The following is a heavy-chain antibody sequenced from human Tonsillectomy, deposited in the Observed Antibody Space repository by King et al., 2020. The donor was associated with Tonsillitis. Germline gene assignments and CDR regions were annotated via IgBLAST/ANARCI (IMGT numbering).Heavy chain of an antibody. V-gene: IGHV4-59*08. CDR1: GGSISSYY. J-gene: IGHJ6*02. CDR2: IYYSGSI. Sequence: MQLQESGPGLVKPSETLSLTCTVSGGSISSYYWSWVRQAPGKGLEWIGYIYYSGSINYNPSLNSRVTISIDMSKNQFSLKLSSVTAADTAVYYCARTNYGLNYGMDVRGQGTTVTVAS. CDR3: ARTNYGLNYGMDV. D-gene: IGHD3-16*01.